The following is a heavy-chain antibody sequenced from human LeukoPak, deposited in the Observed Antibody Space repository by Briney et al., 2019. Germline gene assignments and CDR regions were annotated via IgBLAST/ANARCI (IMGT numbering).Heavy chain of an antibody. CDR2: IWYDGSNK. Sequence: GGSLRLSCAASGFTFSSYGMHWVRQAPGKGLEWVAVIWYDGSNKYYADSVKGRFTISRDNSKNTLYLQMNGLRAEDTAVYYCAKDDGSGYSIYYWGQGTLVTVSS. D-gene: IGHD3-22*01. V-gene: IGHV3-33*06. CDR3: AKDDGSGYSIYY. CDR1: GFTFSSYG. J-gene: IGHJ4*02.